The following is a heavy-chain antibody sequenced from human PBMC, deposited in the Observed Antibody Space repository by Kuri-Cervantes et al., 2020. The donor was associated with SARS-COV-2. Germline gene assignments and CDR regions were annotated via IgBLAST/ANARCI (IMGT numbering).Heavy chain of an antibody. Sequence: ASVKVSCKASGYTFTIYGISWVRQAPGQGLEWMGWICAYSGNTNYAQNLQGRVTMTTDTSTSTAYMELRSLRSDDTAVYYCARVYGDHYDSSGYSVGNAFDIWGQGTMVTVSS. CDR2: ICAYSGNT. J-gene: IGHJ3*02. CDR3: ARVYGDHYDSSGYSVGNAFDI. CDR1: GYTFTIYG. D-gene: IGHD3-22*01. V-gene: IGHV1-18*04.